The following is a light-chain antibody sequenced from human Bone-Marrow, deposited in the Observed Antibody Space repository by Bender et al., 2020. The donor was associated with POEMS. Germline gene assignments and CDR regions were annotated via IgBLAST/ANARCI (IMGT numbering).Light chain of an antibody. J-gene: IGLJ3*02. Sequence: QSALIQPRSVSGSPGQSVTISCTGTRSDVGGSHYVSWYQQHPGNAPQLIIYEGTNRPSGLSNRFSGSKSGTTASLTISGLQGEGEADYCCQSYNIRLRGMRFGGGTKLTVL. V-gene: IGLV2-11*01. CDR2: EGT. CDR3: QSYNIRLRGMR. CDR1: RSDVGGSHY.